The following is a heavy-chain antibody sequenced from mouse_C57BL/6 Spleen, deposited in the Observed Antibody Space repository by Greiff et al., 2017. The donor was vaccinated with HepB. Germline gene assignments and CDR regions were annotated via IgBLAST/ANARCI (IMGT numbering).Heavy chain of an antibody. CDR2: IYPGSGST. D-gene: IGHD1-1*01. V-gene: IGHV1-55*01. J-gene: IGHJ2*01. CDR3: ARWELGGSSSYYFDY. Sequence: QVQLQQPGAELVKPGASVKMSCKASGYTFTSYWITWVKQRPGQGLEWIGDIYPGSGSTNYNEKFKSKATLTVDTSSSTAYMQLSSLTSEDSAVYYCARWELGGSSSYYFDYWGQGTTLTVSS. CDR1: GYTFTSYW.